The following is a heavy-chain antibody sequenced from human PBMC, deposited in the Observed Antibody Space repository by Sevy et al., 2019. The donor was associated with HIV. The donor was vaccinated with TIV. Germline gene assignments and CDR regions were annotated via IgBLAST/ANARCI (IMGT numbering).Heavy chain of an antibody. V-gene: IGHV3-74*01. Sequence: GGSLRLSCAASGFTFSSYWMHWVRQAPGKGLVWVSRINSDGSSTSYADSVKGRFTISRDNAKNTLYLQMNSLRAEDTAVYYCASVYGDYAGVGAFDIWGQGTMVTVSS. CDR2: INSDGSST. D-gene: IGHD4-17*01. CDR1: GFTFSSYW. CDR3: ASVYGDYAGVGAFDI. J-gene: IGHJ3*02.